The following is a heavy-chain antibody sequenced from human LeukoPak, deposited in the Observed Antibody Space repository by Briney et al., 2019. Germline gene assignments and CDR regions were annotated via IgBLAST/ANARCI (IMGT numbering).Heavy chain of an antibody. Sequence: PGGSLRLSCAASGFTFDDYGMSWVRQAPEKGLEWVSGINWNGGSAGYADSVKGRFTISRDNAKNSLYLQMNSLRAEDTALYYCARVDRFGYCSGGSCYQFDYWGQGTLVTVSS. J-gene: IGHJ4*02. CDR3: ARVDRFGYCSGGSCYQFDY. D-gene: IGHD2-15*01. V-gene: IGHV3-20*04. CDR1: GFTFDDYG. CDR2: INWNGGSA.